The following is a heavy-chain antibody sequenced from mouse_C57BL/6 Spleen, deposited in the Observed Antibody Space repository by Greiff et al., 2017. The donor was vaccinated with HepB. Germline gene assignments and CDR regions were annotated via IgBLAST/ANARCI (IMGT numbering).Heavy chain of an antibody. CDR2: IDPSDSYT. CDR3: ARGTVVATGAMDY. J-gene: IGHJ4*01. V-gene: IGHV1-69*01. Sequence: QVQLQQPGAELVMPGASVKLSCKASGYTFTSYWMHWVKQRPGQGLEWIGEIDPSDSYTNYNQKFKGKSTLTVDKSSSTAYMRLSSLTSEDSAVYYCARGTVVATGAMDYWGQGTSVTVSS. D-gene: IGHD1-1*01. CDR1: GYTFTSYW.